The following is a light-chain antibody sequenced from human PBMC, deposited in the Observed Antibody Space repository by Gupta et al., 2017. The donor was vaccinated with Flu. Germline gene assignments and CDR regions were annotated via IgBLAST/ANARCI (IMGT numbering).Light chain of an antibody. V-gene: IGLV1-51*01. CDR3: GTWDAALGAGV. CDR2: END. J-gene: IGLJ3*02. Sequence: QSVLTQPPSVSAAPGQKVTISCSGSSSNIGNDFVAWYQQFSGTAPKLLMYENDKRPSGIPDRFSGSKSGTSATLGISGLQTGDEADYFCGTWDAALGAGVFGGGTKVTVL. CDR1: SSNIGNDF.